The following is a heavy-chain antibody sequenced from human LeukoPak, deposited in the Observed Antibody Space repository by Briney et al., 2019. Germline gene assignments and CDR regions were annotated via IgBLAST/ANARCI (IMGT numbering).Heavy chain of an antibody. D-gene: IGHD3-3*01. J-gene: IGHJ6*02. CDR3: ARSGLYDFWSGYYGHYYYGMDV. V-gene: IGHV3-48*04. Sequence: GGSLRLSCVASGFSFSTYGMHWVRQTPGKGLEWVSYISSSGSTIYYADSVKGRFTISRDNAKNSLYLQMNSLRAEDTAVYYCARSGLYDFWSGYYGHYYYGMDVWGQGTTVTVSS. CDR1: GFSFSTYG. CDR2: ISSSGSTI.